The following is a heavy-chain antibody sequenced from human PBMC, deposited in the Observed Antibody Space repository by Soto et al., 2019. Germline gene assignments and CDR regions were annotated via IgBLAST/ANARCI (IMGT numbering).Heavy chain of an antibody. Sequence: PGGSLRLSCAASGFTFYNYARHWVRQAPEKGLEWVSGISWNSDKIDYADSMKGRFTISRDNAKNSLYLQMNSLRPEDTALYYCAKDSVGGIHYYFDAWGQGTLVTVSS. CDR3: AKDSVGGIHYYFDA. D-gene: IGHD1-26*01. V-gene: IGHV3-9*01. J-gene: IGHJ4*02. CDR1: GFTFYNYA. CDR2: ISWNSDKI.